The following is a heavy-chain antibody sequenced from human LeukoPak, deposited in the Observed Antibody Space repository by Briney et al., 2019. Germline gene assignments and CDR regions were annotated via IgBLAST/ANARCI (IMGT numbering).Heavy chain of an antibody. CDR1: TDSTNTYY. CDR3: VRLRWELLAPYFDH. V-gene: IGHV4-59*01. CDR2: IYHSGST. Sequence: SETLSLTCSVSTDSTNTYYWTWIRQSPGKGLEWIGHIYHSGSTDYNPSLKSRVTISVDMSRKEFSLKLTPVTVADTAMYYCVRLRWELLAPYFDHWGQGSLVIVSS. J-gene: IGHJ4*02. D-gene: IGHD1-7*01.